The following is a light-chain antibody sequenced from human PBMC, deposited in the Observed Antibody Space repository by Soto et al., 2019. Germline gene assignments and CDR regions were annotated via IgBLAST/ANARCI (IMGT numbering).Light chain of an antibody. V-gene: IGKV3-15*01. CDR2: AVS. Sequence: EIVMTQSPATLSVSQGERATLSCRASQSVSSNLAWFQQKPGQTPRLLLYAVSTRATGVPGRFSGRGSGTEFTLTTSRPQSEDSAVYDCQQNNHGPSFGQRTKLDIK. J-gene: IGKJ2*01. CDR3: QQNNHGPS. CDR1: QSVSSN.